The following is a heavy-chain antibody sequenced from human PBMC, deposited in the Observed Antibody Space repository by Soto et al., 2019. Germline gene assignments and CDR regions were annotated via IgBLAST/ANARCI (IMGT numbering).Heavy chain of an antibody. CDR1: GFTFSNSD. D-gene: IGHD3-22*01. CDR3: VRRAYYWSSCYYYKVRGGAFDF. Sequence: GGSLRLSCAASGFTFSNSDMNWVHQAPGKGLEWVSGVSWNGSRTHYADSVKGRIISSRDNSRNTLYLQTNSLRAEDTAVYYCVRRAYYWSSCYYYKVRGGAFDFWGQGTPVTVSS. J-gene: IGHJ4*02. CDR2: VSWNGSRT. V-gene: IGHV3-35*01.